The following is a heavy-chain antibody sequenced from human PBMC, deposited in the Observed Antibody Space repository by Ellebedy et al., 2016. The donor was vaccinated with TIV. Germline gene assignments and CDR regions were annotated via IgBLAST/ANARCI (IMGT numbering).Heavy chain of an antibody. Sequence: GESLKISCAASGLIFSHFALSWVRQAPGEGLEWVSAISGSGGTTYYEGSVKGRFTIHRDNSQNTLYLQMNSLRADDTAVYDGERGGGGRGFENWGQGTLVTVSS. CDR2: ISGSGGTT. V-gene: IGHV3-23*01. CDR1: GLIFSHFA. CDR3: ERGGGGRGFEN. J-gene: IGHJ4*02. D-gene: IGHD2-15*01.